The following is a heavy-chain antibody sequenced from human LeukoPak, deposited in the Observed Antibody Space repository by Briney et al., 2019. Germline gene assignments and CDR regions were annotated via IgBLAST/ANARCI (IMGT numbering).Heavy chain of an antibody. Sequence: SETLSLTCTVSGAYINNYYWTWIRQPAAQGLEWIGRLHATESAIYNPSLKGRVTMSLDTTKDQLSLTLTSVTAADSAVYYCASLSSGAAFDVWGQGAVVTVSS. CDR1: GAYINNYY. J-gene: IGHJ3*01. CDR3: ASLSSGAAFDV. D-gene: IGHD3-22*01. CDR2: LHATESA. V-gene: IGHV4-4*07.